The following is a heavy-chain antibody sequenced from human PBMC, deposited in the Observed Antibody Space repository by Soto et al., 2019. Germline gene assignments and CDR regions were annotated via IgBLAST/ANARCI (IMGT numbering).Heavy chain of an antibody. CDR1: AASFSKYY. V-gene: IGHV4-59*01. D-gene: IGHD3-16*01. Sequence: SETLSLTCTVSAASFSKYYWTWIRQPPGKGLEWIGYIYFNGNTKYNPSLEGRLTISIDTSKREFSLKLTSVTAADAAVYYCASVTFGGIVLAHWGQGTLVTVSS. CDR2: IYFNGNT. J-gene: IGHJ4*02. CDR3: ASVTFGGIVLAH.